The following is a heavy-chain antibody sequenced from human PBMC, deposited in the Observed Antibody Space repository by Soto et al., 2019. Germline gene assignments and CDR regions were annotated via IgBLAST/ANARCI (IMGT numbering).Heavy chain of an antibody. CDR1: GYSFTSYW. CDR2: IDPSDSYT. V-gene: IGHV5-10-1*03. D-gene: IGHD2-2*01. CDR3: ARLVVPAVIGIGWFDP. Sequence: EVQLVQSGAEVKKPGESLRISCKGSGYSFTSYWISWVRQMPGKGLEWMGRIDPSDSYTNYSPSFQGHVTIPADKSISTAYLQWSSLKASDTAMYYCARLVVPAVIGIGWFDPWGQGTLVTVSS. J-gene: IGHJ5*02.